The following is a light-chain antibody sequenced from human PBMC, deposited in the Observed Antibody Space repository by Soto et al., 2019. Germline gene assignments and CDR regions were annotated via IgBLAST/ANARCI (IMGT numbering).Light chain of an antibody. CDR1: QSVSSNY. CDR3: QQHDNSPPWT. J-gene: IGKJ1*01. CDR2: AAS. Sequence: EIVLTQSPGTLSLSPGERATLSCRASQSVSSNYLAWYQQKPGQAPRLLIYAASSRATGIPDRFSGSGSGTDFALTISRLEPEDFAVYYCQQHDNSPPWTFGQGTKVEIK. V-gene: IGKV3-20*01.